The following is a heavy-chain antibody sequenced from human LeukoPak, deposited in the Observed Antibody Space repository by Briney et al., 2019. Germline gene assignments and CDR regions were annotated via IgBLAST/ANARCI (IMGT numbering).Heavy chain of an antibody. Sequence: ASVKVSCKASGYTFTSYYIHWVRQAPGQGLEWMGIINRSGGTTSYAQRFQGRVTMTRDTSTSTVYMELSSLRSEVAAMYYCARGRRAGTTGGPFDYWGQGTLVTVSS. CDR3: ARGRRAGTTGGPFDY. D-gene: IGHD1-1*01. V-gene: IGHV1-46*01. CDR2: INRSGGTT. CDR1: GYTFTSYY. J-gene: IGHJ4*02.